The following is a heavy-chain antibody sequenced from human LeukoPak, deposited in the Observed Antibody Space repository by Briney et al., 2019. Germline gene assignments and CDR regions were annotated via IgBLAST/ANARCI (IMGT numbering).Heavy chain of an antibody. V-gene: IGHV1-18*01. CDR3: ARTMITFGGVIVPPDY. Sequence: GASVKVSCKASGYTFTSYGISWVRQAPGQGLEWMGWISAYNGNTNCAQKLQGRVTMTTDTSTSTAYMELRGLRSDDTAVYYCARTMITFGGVIVPPDYWGQGTLVTVSS. CDR1: GYTFTSYG. J-gene: IGHJ4*02. CDR2: ISAYNGNT. D-gene: IGHD3-16*02.